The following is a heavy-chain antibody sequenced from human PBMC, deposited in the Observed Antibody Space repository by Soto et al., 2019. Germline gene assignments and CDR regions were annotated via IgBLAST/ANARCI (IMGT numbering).Heavy chain of an antibody. J-gene: IGHJ6*02. CDR2: ISHDGRT. CDR1: GGSFDDFY. V-gene: IGHV4-34*02. CDR3: ARGQLVWYGDLTPYHRDMDV. D-gene: IGHD3-10*01. Sequence: QVQLQQWGAGLLRPSETLSLTCAFYGGSFDDFYWSWVRQSPGKGLEWVGEISHDGRTNYSPSLASRVSISVDTSKNQFSLHLRSVTAADTGLYYCARGQLVWYGDLTPYHRDMDVWGQGTTVTVSS.